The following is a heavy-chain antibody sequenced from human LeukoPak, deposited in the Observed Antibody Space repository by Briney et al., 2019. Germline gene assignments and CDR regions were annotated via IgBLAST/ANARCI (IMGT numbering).Heavy chain of an antibody. CDR3: ARRRVSWLTLENWFDP. J-gene: IGHJ5*02. CDR2: IYYSGST. Sequence: PSETLSLTCTVSGGSNSSDSYYWGWIRQPPGKVLEWIGSIYYSGSTYYNPSLKSRVTISVDTSKNQFSLKLSSVTAADTAVYYCARRRVSWLTLENWFDPWGQGTLVTVSS. V-gene: IGHV4-39*07. CDR1: GGSNSSDSYY. D-gene: IGHD1-1*01.